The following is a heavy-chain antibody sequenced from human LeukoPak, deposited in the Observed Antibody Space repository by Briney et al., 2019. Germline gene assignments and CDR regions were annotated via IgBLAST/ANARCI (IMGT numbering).Heavy chain of an antibody. CDR1: GGSISSYY. J-gene: IGHJ5*02. CDR2: IYYTGST. V-gene: IGHV4-59*01. D-gene: IGHD6-13*01. Sequence: SETLSLTCTVSGGSISSYYWSWIRQPPGKGLEWIGYIYYTGSTKYNPSLKSRVTISVDTSKNQFSLKLTSVTPADTAVYYCARGRYSSTWYPNWFDPWGQGTLVTVSS. CDR3: ARGRYSSTWYPNWFDP.